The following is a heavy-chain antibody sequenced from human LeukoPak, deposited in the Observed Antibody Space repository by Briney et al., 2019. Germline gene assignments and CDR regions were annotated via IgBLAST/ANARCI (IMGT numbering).Heavy chain of an antibody. J-gene: IGHJ6*03. Sequence: PSETLSLTCTVSGYSISSGYYWGWIRQPPGKGLEWIGSIYHSGSTYYNPSLKSRVTMSVDTSKNQFSLKLSSVTAADTAVYYCAREGSDYYGSGSYYRSYYYYMDVWGKGTTVTISS. CDR3: AREGSDYYGSGSYYRSYYYYMDV. V-gene: IGHV4-38-2*02. CDR1: GYSISSGYY. D-gene: IGHD3-10*01. CDR2: IYHSGST.